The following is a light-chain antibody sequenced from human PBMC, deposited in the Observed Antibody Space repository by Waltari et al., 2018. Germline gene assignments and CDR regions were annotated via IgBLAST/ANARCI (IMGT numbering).Light chain of an antibody. Sequence: DIQMTQSPSTLSASVGDRVTITCRASQIISSWLAWYQQKPGKAPKLLIYKASSLESGVPSRFSGSGSGTEFTLTISSLQPDDFATYYCQQYNSYLWMFGQGTKVEIK. CDR1: QIISSW. CDR2: KAS. V-gene: IGKV1-5*03. CDR3: QQYNSYLWM. J-gene: IGKJ1*01.